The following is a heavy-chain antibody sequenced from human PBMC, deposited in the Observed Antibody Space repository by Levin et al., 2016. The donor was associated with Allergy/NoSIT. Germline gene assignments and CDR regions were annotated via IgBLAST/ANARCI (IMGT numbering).Heavy chain of an antibody. D-gene: IGHD4-17*01. J-gene: IGHJ4*02. CDR1: GFTFSDYW. CDR2: INDDGSST. CDR3: ARENDYGDFSHFDY. Sequence: GGSLRLSCAASGFTFSDYWMYWVRQVPGKGLECISRINDDGSSTTYVDSVKGRFTISRDNAKNTLYLQMNSLRAEDTAVYYCARENDYGDFSHFDYWGQGTLVTVSS. V-gene: IGHV3-74*01.